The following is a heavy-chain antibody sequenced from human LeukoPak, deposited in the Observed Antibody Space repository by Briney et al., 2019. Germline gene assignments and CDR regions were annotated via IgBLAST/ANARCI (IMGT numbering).Heavy chain of an antibody. V-gene: IGHV1-18*01. CDR3: ARDHSSSCQLLDY. CDR1: GYTFTTYG. Sequence: ASVKVSCKASGYTFTTYGVTWVRRAPRQGLEWMGWISTYNGDTNYAQKFQGRFSMTTDTSTSTAYMELRSLRSDDTAVYYCARDHSSSCQLLDYWGQRTLVTVSS. CDR2: ISTYNGDT. D-gene: IGHD6-13*01. J-gene: IGHJ4*02.